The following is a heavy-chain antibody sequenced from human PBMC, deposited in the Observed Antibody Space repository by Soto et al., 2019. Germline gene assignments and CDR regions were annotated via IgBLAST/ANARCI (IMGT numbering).Heavy chain of an antibody. V-gene: IGHV3-30*18. CDR2: VSYHGSDK. D-gene: IGHD2-2*01. Sequence: QVQLVESGGGVVQPGRSLRLSCVVSGFIFSDYGMHWVRQAPGKGLEWVAAVSYHGSDKYYADSVKGRFTVSRDNSDNTXXLQMGSLGAEDTAMYYCSKIPCRQYCSSTPTAFGEWGQGTMVTVSP. J-gene: IGHJ3*01. CDR3: SKIPCRQYCSSTPTAFGE. CDR1: GFIFSDYG.